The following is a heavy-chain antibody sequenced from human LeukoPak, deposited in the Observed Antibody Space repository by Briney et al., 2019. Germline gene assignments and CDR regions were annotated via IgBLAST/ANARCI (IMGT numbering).Heavy chain of an antibody. D-gene: IGHD3-22*01. Sequence: ASVKVSCKASGYTFIGYYMHWVRQAPGQGLDWMGWINPNSGGTNYAQKFQGRVTMTRDPSISTAYMGLSRLRSDDPAVYSCARSSYYYDSTGHFAYWGQGTLVTVSS. CDR2: INPNSGGT. CDR1: GYTFIGYY. V-gene: IGHV1-2*02. J-gene: IGHJ4*02. CDR3: ARSSYYYDSTGHFAY.